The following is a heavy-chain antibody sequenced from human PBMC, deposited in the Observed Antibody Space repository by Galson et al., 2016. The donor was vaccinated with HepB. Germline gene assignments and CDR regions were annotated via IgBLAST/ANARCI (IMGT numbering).Heavy chain of an antibody. J-gene: IGHJ3*02. CDR3: ARHGGYGDSTNAFAI. CDR1: GYRFIGHW. D-gene: IGHD4-17*01. Sequence: QSGAEVKKPGESLKISCQGSGYRFIGHWIGWVRQMPGKGLEWMGIIYPVDSDARYSPSFQGQVTFSADKSNNTAYLQWNNVKASDSATYYCARHGGYGDSTNAFAIWGQGTVVTVSS. V-gene: IGHV5-51*01. CDR2: IYPVDSDA.